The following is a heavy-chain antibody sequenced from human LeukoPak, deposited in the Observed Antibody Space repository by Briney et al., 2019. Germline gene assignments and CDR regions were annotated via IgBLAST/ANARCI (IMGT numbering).Heavy chain of an antibody. V-gene: IGHV4-34*01. CDR1: SGSFSGYY. CDR2: INHSGST. Sequence: SETLSLTCAVYSGSFSGYYWSWIRQPPGKGLEWICEINHSGSTNYNPSLKSRVTISVDTSKNQFSLKLSSVTAADTAVYYCARGKNRGWPLMYSSSGYFDYWGQGTLVTVSS. D-gene: IGHD6-6*01. CDR3: ARGKNRGWPLMYSSSGYFDY. J-gene: IGHJ4*02.